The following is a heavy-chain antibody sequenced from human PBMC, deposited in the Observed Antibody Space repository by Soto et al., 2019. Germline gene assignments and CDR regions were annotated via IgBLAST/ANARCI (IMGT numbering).Heavy chain of an antibody. V-gene: IGHV1-69*01. Sequence: QVQLVQSGADLKKPGSSVKVSCKASGGTFSDHNINWVRQAPGQGLEWMGGLIPIFGTPNYAQKFQGRVSITADEATSTAYMELSSLRSEDTAVYYCARGWDHYDSRGLRTWFDSWGQGTLVTVSP. CDR3: ARGWDHYDSRGLRTWFDS. CDR2: LIPIFGTP. CDR1: GGTFSDHN. D-gene: IGHD3-22*01. J-gene: IGHJ5*01.